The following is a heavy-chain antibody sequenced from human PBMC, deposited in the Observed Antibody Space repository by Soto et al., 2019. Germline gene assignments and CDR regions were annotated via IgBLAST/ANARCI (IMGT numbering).Heavy chain of an antibody. Sequence: GGSLRLSCAASGFTFSSYAMSWVRQAPGKGLEWVSAISGSGGSTYYADSVKGRFTISRDNSKNTLYLQMNSLRAEDTAVYYCAKDPSYDILTGYYNYYWGQGTLVTVSS. D-gene: IGHD3-9*01. CDR1: GFTFSSYA. CDR2: ISGSGGST. V-gene: IGHV3-23*01. J-gene: IGHJ4*02. CDR3: AKDPSYDILTGYYNYY.